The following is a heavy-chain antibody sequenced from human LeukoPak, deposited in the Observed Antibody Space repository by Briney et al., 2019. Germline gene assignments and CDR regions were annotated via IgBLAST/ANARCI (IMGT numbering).Heavy chain of an antibody. J-gene: IGHJ6*02. V-gene: IGHV3-21*01. Sequence: GGSLRLSCAASGFTFSSYSMNWVRQAPGKGLEWVSSISSSSSYIYYADSVKGRFTISRDNARNSLYLQMNSLRAEDTAVYYCARDLGCSGGSCYPYYYYGMDVWGQGTTVTVSS. CDR2: ISSSSSYI. CDR3: ARDLGCSGGSCYPYYYYGMDV. D-gene: IGHD2-15*01. CDR1: GFTFSSYS.